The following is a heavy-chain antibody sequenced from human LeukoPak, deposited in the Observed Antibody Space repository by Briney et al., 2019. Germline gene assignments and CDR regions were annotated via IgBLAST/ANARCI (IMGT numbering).Heavy chain of an antibody. Sequence: PGGSLRLSCAASGFTFSSYWMHWVCQAPGEGLVWVSRINSDGSSTSYADSVKGRFTISRDNAKNTLYLQMNSLRAEDTALYYCARPSLTGPFDSWGQGTLVTVSS. CDR1: GFTFSSYW. D-gene: IGHD7-27*01. CDR2: INSDGSST. V-gene: IGHV3-74*01. CDR3: ARPSLTGPFDS. J-gene: IGHJ4*02.